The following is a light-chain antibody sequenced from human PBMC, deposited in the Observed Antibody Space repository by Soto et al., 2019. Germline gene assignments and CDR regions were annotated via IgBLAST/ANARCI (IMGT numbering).Light chain of an antibody. V-gene: IGKV1-33*01. J-gene: IGKJ5*01. CDR1: QDINNY. CDR3: QQSNDLVS. CDR2: DAS. Sequence: DIQMTQSPSSLSASVGDRVTITCQASQDINNYVNWYQQKPGKAPKLLIFDASTLKTGVPSRFSGSGSGTEFSFTISSLQAEDIATYYCQQSNDLVSFGQGTRLEIK.